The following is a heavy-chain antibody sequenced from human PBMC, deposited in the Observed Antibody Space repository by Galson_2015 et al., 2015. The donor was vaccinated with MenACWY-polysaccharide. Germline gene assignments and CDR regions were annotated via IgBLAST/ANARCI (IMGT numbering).Heavy chain of an antibody. V-gene: IGHV3-23*01. J-gene: IGHJ4*02. CDR1: GFTFINFG. CDR2: VSGSGGNT. CDR3: ARKDHGDSVGGLSNF. D-gene: IGHD3-16*01. Sequence: SLRLSCAASGFTFINFGMNWVRQAPGKGLELVSSVSGSGGNTYYADSVRGRFTISRDNSKNTLYLQMRSLRAEDTATYFCARKDHGDSVGGLSNFWGPGTPVIVSA.